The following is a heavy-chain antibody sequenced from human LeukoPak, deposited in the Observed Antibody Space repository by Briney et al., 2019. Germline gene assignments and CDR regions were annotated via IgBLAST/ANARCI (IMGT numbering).Heavy chain of an antibody. V-gene: IGHV3-30*02. Sequence: GGTLRLSCAASGFTFSSYGMSWVRQAPGKGLEWVAFIRYDVSNKYYADSVKGRFTISRDNSKNTLYLQMNSLRDEDTAVYHCAKIVAPAAPIDGFDIWGQGTMVTVSS. D-gene: IGHD2-2*01. CDR1: GFTFSSYG. J-gene: IGHJ3*02. CDR3: AKIVAPAAPIDGFDI. CDR2: IRYDVSNK.